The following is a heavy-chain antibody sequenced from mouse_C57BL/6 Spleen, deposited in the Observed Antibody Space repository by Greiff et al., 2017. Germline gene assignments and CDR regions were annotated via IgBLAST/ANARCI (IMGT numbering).Heavy chain of an antibody. CDR3: QFYCGYDEGFAY. Sequence: VQLQQSGPELVKPGASVKISCKASGYSFTDYNMNWVKQSNGKSLEWIGVINPNYGTTSYNQKFKGKATLTVNTSSSTAYMQLNSLTSRDSAVYNSQFYCGYDEGFAYWGQGTLVTVSA. D-gene: IGHD2-2*01. CDR1: GYSFTDYN. V-gene: IGHV1-39*01. CDR2: INPNYGTT. J-gene: IGHJ3*01.